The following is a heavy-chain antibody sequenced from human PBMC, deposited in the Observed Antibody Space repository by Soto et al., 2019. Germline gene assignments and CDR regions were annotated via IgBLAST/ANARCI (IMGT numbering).Heavy chain of an antibody. CDR1: GGTFSSYA. J-gene: IGHJ5*02. Sequence: PVKVSCKASGGTFSSYAISWVRQAPGQGLEWMGGIIPIFGTANYAQKFQGRVTITADKSTSTAYMELSSLRSEDTAVYYCARGARGSYWTQTPIKSTLYHWFDPWGQGTLVTVS. CDR2: IIPIFGTA. D-gene: IGHD1-26*01. V-gene: IGHV1-69*06. CDR3: ARGARGSYWTQTPIKSTLYHWFDP.